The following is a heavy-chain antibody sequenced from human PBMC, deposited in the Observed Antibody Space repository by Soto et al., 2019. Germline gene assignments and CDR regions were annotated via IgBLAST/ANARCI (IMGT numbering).Heavy chain of an antibody. J-gene: IGHJ4*02. V-gene: IGHV3-21*01. CDR2: ISSSSSYI. CDR1: GFTFSSYS. D-gene: IGHD2-15*01. CDR3: ASDRRCSGSSCFDY. Sequence: EVQLVESGGGLVKPGGSLRLSCAASGFTFSSYSMNWVRQAPGKGLEWVSSISSSSSYIYYADSVKGRFTISRDNAKNSLYLQRTGLRAEDTAVYYCASDRRCSGSSCFDYWGQVTLVTVSS.